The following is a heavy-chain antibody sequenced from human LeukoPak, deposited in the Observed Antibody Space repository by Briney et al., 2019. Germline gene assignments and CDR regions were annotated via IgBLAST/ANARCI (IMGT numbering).Heavy chain of an antibody. CDR2: ITQDGSEE. J-gene: IGHJ4*02. CDR1: GFTFSSHW. V-gene: IGHV3-7*05. Sequence: HPGGSLRLSCAASGFTFSSHWMTWVRQAPGKGLEWVANITQDGSEEYYVDSLMGRFSISRDNTKKSLYLRMNSLRADDTAVYYCARDATPDGVILDYWGQGALVTVSS. D-gene: IGHD2-8*02. CDR3: ARDATPDGVILDY.